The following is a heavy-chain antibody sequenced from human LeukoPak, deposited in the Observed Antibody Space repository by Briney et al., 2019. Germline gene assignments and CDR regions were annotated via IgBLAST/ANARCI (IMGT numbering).Heavy chain of an antibody. CDR1: GFTFSSYG. CDR2: ISGSGGST. D-gene: IGHD1-26*01. J-gene: IGHJ4*02. CDR3: VRSVTGSYGLFDY. V-gene: IGHV3-23*01. Sequence: GGSLRLACAASGFTFSSYGMSWVRQAPGKGLEWVSAISGSGGSTYYADSVKGRFTISRDNARNTVYLQINSLRAEDTAVYYCVRSVTGSYGLFDYWGQGTLVTVSS.